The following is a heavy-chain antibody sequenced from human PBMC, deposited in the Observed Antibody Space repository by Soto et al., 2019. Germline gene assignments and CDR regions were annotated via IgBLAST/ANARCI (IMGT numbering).Heavy chain of an antibody. D-gene: IGHD6-6*01. V-gene: IGHV3-11*01. CDR2: ISSSGSTI. CDR3: AAPIDDSSSSVY. Sequence: QVQLVESGGGLVKPGGSLRLSCAASGFTFSDYYMSWIRQAPGKGLEWVSYISSSGSTIYYADSVKSRFTISRDNAKNSPYRPMNSLRAEDTAVYYCAAPIDDSSSSVYWGQGTLVTVSS. CDR1: GFTFSDYY. J-gene: IGHJ4*02.